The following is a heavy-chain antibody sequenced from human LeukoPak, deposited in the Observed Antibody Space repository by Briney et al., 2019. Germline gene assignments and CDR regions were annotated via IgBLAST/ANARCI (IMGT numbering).Heavy chain of an antibody. CDR3: ARAVVVTGAPAWFDP. Sequence: PGGSLRLSCAASGFNFSNYGINWVRQAPGKGLEWVSSISSSGSYIYFADSVKGRFTISRDNARNSVYLQMNSLRADDTAVYYCARAVVVTGAPAWFDPWGQGTLVTVSA. V-gene: IGHV3-21*01. D-gene: IGHD2-15*01. CDR2: ISSSGSYI. J-gene: IGHJ5*02. CDR1: GFNFSNYG.